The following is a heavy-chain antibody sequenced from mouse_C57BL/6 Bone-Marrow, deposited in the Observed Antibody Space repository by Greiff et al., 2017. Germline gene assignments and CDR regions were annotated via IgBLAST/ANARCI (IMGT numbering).Heavy chain of an antibody. CDR2: IHPNSGST. J-gene: IGHJ1*03. CDR1: GYTFTSYW. Sequence: QVQLQQPGAELVKPGASVKLSCKASGYTFTSYWMHWVKQRPGQGLEWIGMIHPNSGSTNYNEKFKSKATLTVDKSSSTAYMQLSSLTSEDSAVYYCARVEITTVPWYFDVWGTGTTVTVSS. D-gene: IGHD1-1*01. V-gene: IGHV1-64*01. CDR3: ARVEITTVPWYFDV.